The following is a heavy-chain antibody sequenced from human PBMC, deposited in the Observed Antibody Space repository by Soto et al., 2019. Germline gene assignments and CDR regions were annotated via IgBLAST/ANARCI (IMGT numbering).Heavy chain of an antibody. V-gene: IGHV1-69*13. CDR1: GGTFSSYA. D-gene: IGHD2-2*01. CDR2: IIPIFGTA. Sequence: SVKVSCKASGGTFSSYAISWVRQAPGQGLEWMGGIIPIFGTANYAQKFQGRVTITADESTSTAYMELSSLRSEDTAVYYCARDGGCSSTSCYCNCFDPWGQGTLVTVSS. J-gene: IGHJ5*02. CDR3: ARDGGCSSTSCYCNCFDP.